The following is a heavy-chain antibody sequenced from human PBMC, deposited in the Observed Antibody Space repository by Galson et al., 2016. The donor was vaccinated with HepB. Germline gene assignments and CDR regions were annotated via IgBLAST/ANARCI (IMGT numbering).Heavy chain of an antibody. CDR3: VRDYNFAFDI. CDR1: GFTFNIYS. CDR2: IRDSTTI. D-gene: IGHD5-24*01. J-gene: IGHJ3*02. V-gene: IGHV3-48*02. Sequence: SLRLSCAASGFTFNIYSMNWVRQAPGKGLEWVSYIRDSTTIYYADSVKGRFTISRDDAKSSLYLQMNSLREEDTAVYFCVRDYNFAFDIWGQGTMVTVSS.